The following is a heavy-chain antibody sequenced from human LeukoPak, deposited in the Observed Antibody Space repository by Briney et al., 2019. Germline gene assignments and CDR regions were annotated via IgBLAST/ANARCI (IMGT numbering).Heavy chain of an antibody. J-gene: IGHJ1*01. CDR2: ISYDGTSK. CDR1: GFTFSSYA. D-gene: IGHD6-13*01. CDR3: SRGGTSNWYGYFQH. Sequence: LGRSLRLSCAASGFTFSSYAMHWVRQAPGKGLEWVAVISYDGTSKYYVDSVKGRFTLSRDNSKNTLYLQMNSLRAEDTAVYYCSRGGTSNWYGYFQHWGQGTLVTVSS. V-gene: IGHV3-30-3*01.